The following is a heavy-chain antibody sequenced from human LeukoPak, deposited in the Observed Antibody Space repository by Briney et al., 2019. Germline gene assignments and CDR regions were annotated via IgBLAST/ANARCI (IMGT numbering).Heavy chain of an antibody. J-gene: IGHJ4*02. CDR2: IHYSGNT. Sequence: SETLSLTCTVSGGSTSSSNYYWGWIRQPPGKGLEWIGGIHYSGNTYYNPSLKSRVTISVDTSKNQFSLKLSSVTAADTAVYYCARLGAGPTYYDFWSGYSSFYFDYWGQGALVTVSS. V-gene: IGHV4-39*01. CDR3: ARLGAGPTYYDFWSGYSSFYFDY. D-gene: IGHD3-3*01. CDR1: GGSTSSSNYY.